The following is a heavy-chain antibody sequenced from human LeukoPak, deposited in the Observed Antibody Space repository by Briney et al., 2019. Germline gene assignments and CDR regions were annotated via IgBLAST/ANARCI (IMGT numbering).Heavy chain of an antibody. Sequence: VGSLRLSCAASGFRFSDYSMNWVRQAPGKGLEWISYISSSGSPIYYADSVKGRFTIARDNAKNSLFLQMNSLRAEDTAVYYCARVPRFSAIFGWGQGTTVTVSS. D-gene: IGHD3-3*01. V-gene: IGHV3-48*01. J-gene: IGHJ6*02. CDR3: ARVPRFSAIFG. CDR2: ISSSGSPI. CDR1: GFRFSDYS.